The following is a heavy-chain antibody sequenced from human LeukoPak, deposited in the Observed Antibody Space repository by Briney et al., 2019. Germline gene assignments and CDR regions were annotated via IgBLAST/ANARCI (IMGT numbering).Heavy chain of an antibody. CDR3: ARDAIRELLSSDAFDI. J-gene: IGHJ3*02. Sequence: ASVKVSCTASGYTFTSYGISWVRQAPGQGLEWMGWISAYNGNTNYAQKLQGRVTMTTDTSTSTAYMELRSLRSDDTAVYYCARDAIRELLSSDAFDIWGQGTMVTVSS. CDR2: ISAYNGNT. V-gene: IGHV1-18*01. CDR1: GYTFTSYG. D-gene: IGHD1-26*01.